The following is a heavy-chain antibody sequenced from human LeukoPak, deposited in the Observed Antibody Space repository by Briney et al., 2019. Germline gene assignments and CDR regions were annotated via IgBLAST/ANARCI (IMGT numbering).Heavy chain of an antibody. CDR3: ARHSHYYDSSGSSWGPFDY. J-gene: IGHJ4*02. V-gene: IGHV3-53*01. Sequence: GGSLRLSCAASGFTDSSNYMRWVRQAPGKGLEWVSVIYSGDNTYYADSVKGRFTISRDNSKNTLYLQMNSLRAEDTAVYYCARHSHYYDSSGSSWGPFDYWGQGTLVTVSS. D-gene: IGHD3-22*01. CDR1: GFTDSSNY. CDR2: IYSGDNT.